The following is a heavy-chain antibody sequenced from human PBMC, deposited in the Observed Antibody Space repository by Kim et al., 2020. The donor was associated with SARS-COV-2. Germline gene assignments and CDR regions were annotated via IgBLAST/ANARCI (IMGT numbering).Heavy chain of an antibody. CDR3: ARRYSSGWYSI. J-gene: IGHJ3*02. CDR1: GGSISSYY. D-gene: IGHD6-19*01. Sequence: SETLSLTCTVSGGSISSYYWSWIRQPPGKGLEWIGYIYSSEINYNPSLKSRVTISVDTSKNQFSLKLSSVTAADTAVYFCARRYSSGWYSIWGQGTMVTVSS. CDR2: IYSSEI. V-gene: IGHV4-59*08.